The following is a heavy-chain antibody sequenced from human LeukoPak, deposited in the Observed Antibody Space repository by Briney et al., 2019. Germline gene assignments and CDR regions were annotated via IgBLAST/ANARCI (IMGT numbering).Heavy chain of an antibody. CDR2: ISGSGGST. Sequence: PGGSLRLSCVASGFTFSSYGMSWVRQAPGKGLEWVSVISGSGGSTYYADSVKGRFSISRDNSKNTLYLQVDGLRTEDTAVYYCAKDRLLNCRGDCYIFDYWGQGTVVTVSS. CDR1: GFTFSSYG. CDR3: AKDRLLNCRGDCYIFDY. D-gene: IGHD2-21*02. V-gene: IGHV3-23*01. J-gene: IGHJ4*02.